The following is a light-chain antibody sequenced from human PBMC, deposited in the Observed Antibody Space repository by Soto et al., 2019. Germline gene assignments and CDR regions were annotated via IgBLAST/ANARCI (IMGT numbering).Light chain of an antibody. CDR2: STY. V-gene: IGLV8-61*01. CDR1: SGSVSTHNY. J-gene: IGLJ3*02. Sequence: QTVVTQEPSFSVSPGATVTLTCGLSSGSVSTHNYPSWYQQTPGQAPRTLIYSTYTRSSGVPDRFSASILGNKAALPITGAQADDESDYYCVLYMGSGIWVFGGGTKVTVL. CDR3: VLYMGSGIWV.